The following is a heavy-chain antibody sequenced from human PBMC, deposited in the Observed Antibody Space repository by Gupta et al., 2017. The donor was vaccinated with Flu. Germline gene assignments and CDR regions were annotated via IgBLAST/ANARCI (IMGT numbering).Heavy chain of an antibody. J-gene: IGHJ4*02. CDR3: AKGGRGVISAAILDS. CDR1: GFTFSSYA. D-gene: IGHD2-2*01. Sequence: EVQLLESGGGLVQPGGSLRLSCAASGFTFSSYAMSWVRQAPGKGLEWVSTISATGISTYFADSVKGRFTISRDNSKSTVYLQINSLRAGDTAVYYCAKGGRGVISAAILDSWGQGTLVTVSS. V-gene: IGHV3-23*01. CDR2: ISATGIST.